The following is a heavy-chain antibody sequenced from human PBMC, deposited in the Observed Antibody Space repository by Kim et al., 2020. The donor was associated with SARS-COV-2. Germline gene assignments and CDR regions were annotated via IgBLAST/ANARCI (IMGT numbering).Heavy chain of an antibody. V-gene: IGHV3-15*01. CDR3: TTVILYGSGSYYKLEDY. CDR1: GFTFSNAW. Sequence: GGSLRLSCAASGFTFSNAWMSWVRQAPGKGLEWVGRIKSKTDGGTTDYAAPVKGRFTISRDDSKNTLYLQMNSLKTEDTAVYYCTTVILYGSGSYYKLEDYWGQGTLVTVSS. J-gene: IGHJ4*02. D-gene: IGHD3-10*01. CDR2: IKSKTDGGTT.